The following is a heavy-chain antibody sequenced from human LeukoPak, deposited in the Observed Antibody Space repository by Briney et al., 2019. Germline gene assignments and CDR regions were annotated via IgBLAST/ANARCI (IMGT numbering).Heavy chain of an antibody. CDR3: ARVRDGYNDAYDI. Sequence: ASVKVSCKASGGTFSSYAISWVRQAPGQGLEWMGWINPNSGGTNYAQKFQGRVTMTRDTSISTAYMELSSLKSEDTAVYYCARVRDGYNDAYDIWGQGTMATVSS. V-gene: IGHV1-2*02. CDR1: GGTFSSYA. J-gene: IGHJ3*02. CDR2: INPNSGGT. D-gene: IGHD5-24*01.